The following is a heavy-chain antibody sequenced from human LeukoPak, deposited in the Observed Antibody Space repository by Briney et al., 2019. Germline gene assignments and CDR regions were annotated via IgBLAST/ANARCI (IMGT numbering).Heavy chain of an antibody. Sequence: PGRSLRLSCAASGFTFSSYAMLWVRQAPGKGLEWVAVISYDGSNKYYADSVKGRFTISRDNSKNTLYLQMNSLRAEDTAVYYCARVGPYCSGGSCNPQAFNPHAFDIWGQGTMVTVSS. D-gene: IGHD2-15*01. J-gene: IGHJ3*02. V-gene: IGHV3-30-3*01. CDR2: ISYDGSNK. CDR3: ARVGPYCSGGSCNPQAFNPHAFDI. CDR1: GFTFSSYA.